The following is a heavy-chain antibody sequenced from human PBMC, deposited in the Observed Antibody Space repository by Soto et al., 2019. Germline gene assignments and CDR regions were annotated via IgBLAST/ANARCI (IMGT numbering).Heavy chain of an antibody. Sequence: GGSLRLSCAASGFTVSSNYMSWVRQAPGKGLEWVSVIYSGGSTYYADSVKGRFTISRDNSKNTLYPQMNSLRAEDTAVYYCARDNGGNSYYYYGMDVWGQGTTVTVYS. D-gene: IGHD2-21*02. CDR2: IYSGGST. V-gene: IGHV3-53*01. J-gene: IGHJ6*02. CDR1: GFTVSSNY. CDR3: ARDNGGNSYYYYGMDV.